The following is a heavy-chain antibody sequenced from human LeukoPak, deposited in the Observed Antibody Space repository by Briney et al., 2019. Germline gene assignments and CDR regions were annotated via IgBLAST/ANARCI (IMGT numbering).Heavy chain of an antibody. Sequence: LAGGSLRLSCVASGFTFSSDAMHWVRQAPGKGLEWVAVISYDGSNKYYADSVKGRFTISRDNSKNTLYLQMNSLRAEDTAVYYCARDTPRGINSRYFDYWGQGTLVTVSS. CDR2: ISYDGSNK. CDR1: GFTFSSDA. V-gene: IGHV3-30-3*01. CDR3: ARDTPRGINSRYFDY. D-gene: IGHD4-23*01. J-gene: IGHJ4*02.